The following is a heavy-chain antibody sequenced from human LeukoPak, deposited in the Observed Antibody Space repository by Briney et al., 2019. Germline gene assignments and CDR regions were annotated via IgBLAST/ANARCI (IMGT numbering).Heavy chain of an antibody. J-gene: IGHJ4*02. CDR2: IHNDDRK. CDR3: LQFAY. Sequence: GGSLRLSCTASGFTIYSNYISWVRRAAGKGLEWVSIIHNDDRKYYADSVKGRFTISRDNSKNTVYLQMNSLRVEGTGIYYCLQFAYWGQGTLVTVSS. V-gene: IGHV3-66*01. CDR1: GFTIYSNY. D-gene: IGHD3-10*01.